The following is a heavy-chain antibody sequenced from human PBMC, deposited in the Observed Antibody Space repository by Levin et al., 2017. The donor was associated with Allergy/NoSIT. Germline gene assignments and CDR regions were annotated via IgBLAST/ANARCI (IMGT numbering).Heavy chain of an antibody. CDR1: GYSFTSYW. V-gene: IGHV5-51*01. CDR2: IYPGDSDT. CDR3: AGRLHGYSSSWQYNWFEP. J-gene: IGHJ5*02. Sequence: GESLKISCKGSGYSFTSYWIGWVRQMPGKGLEWMGIIYPGDSDTRYSPSFQGQFTISADKSISTAYLHWSSLKASDTAMYYSAGRLHGYSSSWQYNWFEPWGQGTLVTVAS. D-gene: IGHD6-13*01.